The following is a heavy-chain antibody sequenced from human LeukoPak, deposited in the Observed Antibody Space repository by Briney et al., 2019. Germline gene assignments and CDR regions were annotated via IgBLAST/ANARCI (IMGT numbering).Heavy chain of an antibody. CDR3: AGHHPRNTVDF. CDR2: IYHSGST. D-gene: IGHD2/OR15-2a*01. CDR1: GGSISSGGYS. V-gene: IGHV4-30-2*01. J-gene: IGHJ4*02. Sequence: SETLSLTCAVSGGSISSGGYSWSWIRQPLGKGLEWIGYIYHSGSTYYNPSLKSRVTISLDTSKNQFSLKLSSVTAADTAVYYCAGHHPRNTVDFWGQGTLVTVSS.